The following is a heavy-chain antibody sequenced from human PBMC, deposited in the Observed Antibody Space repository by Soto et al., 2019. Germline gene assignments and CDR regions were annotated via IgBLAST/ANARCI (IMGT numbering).Heavy chain of an antibody. CDR2: IKSKTDGGTT. D-gene: IGHD5-12*01. V-gene: IGHV3-15*01. Sequence: GGSLRLSCAASGFTFSNAWMSWVRQAPGKGLEWVGRIKSKTDGGTTDYAAPVKGRFTISRDDSKNTLYLQMNSLKTEDTAVYYCTTDHSGYDAEPDYWGQGTRVTVSS. CDR1: GFTFSNAW. J-gene: IGHJ4*02. CDR3: TTDHSGYDAEPDY.